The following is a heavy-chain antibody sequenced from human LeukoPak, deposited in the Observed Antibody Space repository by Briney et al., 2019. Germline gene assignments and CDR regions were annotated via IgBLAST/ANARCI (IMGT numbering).Heavy chain of an antibody. D-gene: IGHD3-16*01. J-gene: IGHJ3*02. CDR1: GFTFSSYG. Sequence: GGSLRLSCAASGFTFSSYGMHWVRQAPGKGLEWVAVVWYDGRNKNYAESVKGRFTISRDNSKNTLYLQMNSLRAEDTAVYYCATLWALSAFEISGQGTKVSASS. CDR2: VWYDGRNK. V-gene: IGHV3-33*01. CDR3: ATLWALSAFEI.